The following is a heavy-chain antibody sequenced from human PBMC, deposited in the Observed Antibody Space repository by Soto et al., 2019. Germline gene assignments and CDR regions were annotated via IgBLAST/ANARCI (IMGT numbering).Heavy chain of an antibody. CDR1: GGSISSGGYY. CDR2: IYYSGST. Sequence: SETLSLTCTVSGGSISSGGYYWSWIRQHPGKGLEWIGYIYYSGSTYYNPSLKSRVTISVDTSKNQFSLKLSSVTAADTAVYYCARGQAFDIDFDYWGKGTLVTVSS. V-gene: IGHV4-31*03. CDR3: ARGQAFDIDFDY. D-gene: IGHD3-16*01. J-gene: IGHJ4*02.